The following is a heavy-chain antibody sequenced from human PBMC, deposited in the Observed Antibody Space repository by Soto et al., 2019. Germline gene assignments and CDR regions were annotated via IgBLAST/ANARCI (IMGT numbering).Heavy chain of an antibody. CDR3: ARDARGYYGSDDYNGMDV. D-gene: IGHD3-10*01. V-gene: IGHV3-30-3*01. CDR2: ISYDGSNK. CDR1: GFTFSSYA. Sequence: QVQLVESGGGVVQPGRSLRLSCAASGFTFSSYAMHWVRQAPGKGLEWVAVISYDGSNKYYADSVKGRFTISRDNSKNTLYLQMTSLRAEDTAVYYCARDARGYYGSDDYNGMDVWGQGTTVTVSS. J-gene: IGHJ6*02.